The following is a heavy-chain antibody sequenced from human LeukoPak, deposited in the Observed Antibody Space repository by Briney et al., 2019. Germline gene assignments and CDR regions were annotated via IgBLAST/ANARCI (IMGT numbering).Heavy chain of an antibody. CDR1: GGSFSGYY. V-gene: IGHV4-34*01. Sequence: PSETLSLTCAVYGGSFSGYYWSWIRQPPGKGLEWIGEINHSGSTNYNPSLKSRVTISVDTSKNQFSLKLSSVTAADTAVYYCARDQAYYDKEGPYGMDVWGQGTTVTVSS. CDR3: ARDQAYYDKEGPYGMDV. D-gene: IGHD3-9*01. J-gene: IGHJ6*02. CDR2: INHSGST.